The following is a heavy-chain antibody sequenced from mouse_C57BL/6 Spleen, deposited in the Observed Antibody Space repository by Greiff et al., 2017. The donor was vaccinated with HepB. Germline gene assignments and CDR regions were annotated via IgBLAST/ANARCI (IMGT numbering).Heavy chain of an antibody. CDR1: GYTFTSYW. V-gene: IGHV1-55*01. Sequence: QVQLKQPGAELVKPGASVKMSCKASGYTFTSYWITWVKQRPGQGLEWIGDIYPGSGSTNYNEKFKSKATLTVDTSSSTAYMQLSSLTSEDSAVYYCAREGYYGAYYAMDYWGQGTSVTVSS. CDR3: AREGYYGAYYAMDY. J-gene: IGHJ4*01. CDR2: IYPGSGST. D-gene: IGHD1-1*01.